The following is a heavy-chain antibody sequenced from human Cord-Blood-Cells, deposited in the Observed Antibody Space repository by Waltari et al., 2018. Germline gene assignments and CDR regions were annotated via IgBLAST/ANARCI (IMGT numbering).Heavy chain of an antibody. Sequence: EYMGIIYPGDSDTRYSPSFQGQVTISADKSISTAYLQWSSLKASDTAMYYCARLKDTSPIYYFDYWGQGTLVTVSS. V-gene: IGHV5-51*01. J-gene: IGHJ4*02. CDR2: IYPGDSDT. D-gene: IGHD2-2*01. CDR3: ARLKDTSPIYYFDY.